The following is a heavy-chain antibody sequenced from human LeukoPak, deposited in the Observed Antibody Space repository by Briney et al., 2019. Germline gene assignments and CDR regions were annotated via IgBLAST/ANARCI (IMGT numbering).Heavy chain of an antibody. Sequence: GGSLRLSCAASGFIFSNYAMSWVRQAPGKGLEWVSSISAGGDSAYYADSVKGRFTISRVNSMNILYLQMNTLRAEDTAVYYCAKDSLSVTVFGVVIPYFDYWGQGALVTVSS. CDR1: GFIFSNYA. CDR3: AKDSLSVTVFGVVIPYFDY. CDR2: ISAGGDSA. D-gene: IGHD3-3*01. J-gene: IGHJ4*02. V-gene: IGHV3-23*01.